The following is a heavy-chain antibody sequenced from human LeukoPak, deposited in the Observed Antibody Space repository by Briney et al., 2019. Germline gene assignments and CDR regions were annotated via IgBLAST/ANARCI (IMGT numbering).Heavy chain of an antibody. Sequence: ASVKVSCKASGYSFVLYGISWVRQAPGQGPEWMGWISTYNGNTKYAEKFQGRVTMTTDTPTSTAYMELRSLRSDDTAVYYCARAERSLGAGIWGQGTMVTVAS. CDR2: ISTYNGNT. J-gene: IGHJ3*02. CDR1: GYSFVLYG. V-gene: IGHV1-18*01. D-gene: IGHD3-10*01. CDR3: ARAERSLGAGI.